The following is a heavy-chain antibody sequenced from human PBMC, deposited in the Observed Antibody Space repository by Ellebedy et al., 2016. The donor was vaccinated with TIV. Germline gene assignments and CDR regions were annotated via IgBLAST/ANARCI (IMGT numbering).Heavy chain of an antibody. D-gene: IGHD3-22*01. CDR1: GGTFSSYA. CDR2: IIPIFGTA. Sequence: SVKVSXXASGGTFSSYAISWVRQAPGQGLEWMGGIIPIFGTANYAQKFQGRVTITADESTSTAYMELSSLRSEDTAVYYCARGSWDMIVEGFDYWGQGTLVTVSS. CDR3: ARGSWDMIVEGFDY. V-gene: IGHV1-69*13. J-gene: IGHJ4*02.